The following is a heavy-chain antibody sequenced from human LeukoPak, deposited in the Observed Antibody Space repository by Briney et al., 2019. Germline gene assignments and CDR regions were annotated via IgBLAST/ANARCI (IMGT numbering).Heavy chain of an antibody. CDR1: GGSISSYY. J-gene: IGHJ5*02. CDR2: IYYSGST. V-gene: IGHV4-59*01. D-gene: IGHD3-3*01. CDR3: ARTQYYDFWSGYPLSNWFDP. Sequence: KPSETLSLTCTVSGGSISSYYWSWIRQPPGKGLEWIGYIYYSGSTNYNPSLKSRVTISVDTSKNQFSLKLSSVTAADTAVYYCARTQYYDFWSGYPLSNWFDPWGQGTLVTVSS.